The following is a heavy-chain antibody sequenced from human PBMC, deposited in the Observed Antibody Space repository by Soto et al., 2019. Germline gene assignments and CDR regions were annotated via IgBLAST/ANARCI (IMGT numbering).Heavy chain of an antibody. CDR2: INHSGST. Sequence: SDTLSLTCAVYGGSFSGYYWSWIRQPPGKGLEWIGEINHSGSTNYNPSLKSRVTISVDTSKNQFSLKLSSVTAADTAVYYCARGSIAAAGTKRGYWYFDLWGRGTLVTVSS. J-gene: IGHJ2*01. V-gene: IGHV4-34*01. CDR1: GGSFSGYY. CDR3: ARGSIAAAGTKRGYWYFDL. D-gene: IGHD6-13*01.